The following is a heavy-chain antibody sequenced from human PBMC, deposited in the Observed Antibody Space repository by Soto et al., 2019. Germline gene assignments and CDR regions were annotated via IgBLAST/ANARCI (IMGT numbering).Heavy chain of an antibody. Sequence: EVQLLESGGHLVQPGGSLRLSCAASGFTFTTYTMNWVRQAPGQGLEWVSGILAGGATYYADSVKGRFTISRDHSQNSVFLQMSSLRDEDTAVYYCAKDRQTDGIWTFDFWGQGTLVTVSS. CDR3: AKDRQTDGIWTFDF. J-gene: IGHJ4*02. CDR2: ILAGGAT. D-gene: IGHD3-9*01. CDR1: GFTFTTYT. V-gene: IGHV3-23*01.